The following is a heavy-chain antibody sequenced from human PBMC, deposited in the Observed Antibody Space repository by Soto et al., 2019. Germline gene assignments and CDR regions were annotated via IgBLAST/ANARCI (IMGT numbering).Heavy chain of an antibody. CDR2: IYYSGST. CDR3: ARGDYHDRSGYFPGGMDV. Sequence: SETLSLTCTVSGDSISSGDYYWSWIRQPPGKGLEWIGYIYYSGSTYYNPSLKSRVTISVDTSKNQFSLKLSSVTAADTAVYYCARGDYHDRSGYFPGGMDVWGQGPRSPSP. CDR1: GDSISSGDYY. V-gene: IGHV4-30-4*01. D-gene: IGHD3-22*01. J-gene: IGHJ6*02.